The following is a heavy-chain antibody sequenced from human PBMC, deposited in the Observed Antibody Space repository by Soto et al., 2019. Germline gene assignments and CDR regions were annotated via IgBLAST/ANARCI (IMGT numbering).Heavy chain of an antibody. J-gene: IGHJ6*02. Sequence: GGSLRLSCAESGFTFSSYWMSWVRQAPGKGLEWVANIKEDGSEKYYVDSVKGRFTISRDNAKNSVYLHMNSLRAEDTAVYYCARRQTGTTFYFYGMDVWGQGTTVTAP. CDR3: ARRQTGTTFYFYGMDV. V-gene: IGHV3-7*03. CDR1: GFTFSSYW. D-gene: IGHD1-1*01. CDR2: IKEDGSEK.